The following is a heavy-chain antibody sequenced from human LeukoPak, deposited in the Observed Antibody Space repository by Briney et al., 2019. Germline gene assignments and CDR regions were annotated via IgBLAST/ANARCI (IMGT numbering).Heavy chain of an antibody. D-gene: IGHD4-17*01. CDR2: IYYSGST. Sequence: SETLSLTCTVSGGSISSYYWSWIRQPPGKGLEWIGYIYYSGSTNYNPSLKSRVTISVDTSKNQFSLKLSSVTAADTAVYYCARDLWGYDYGDSPGAFDIWGQGTMVTVSS. CDR1: GGSISSYY. CDR3: ARDLWGYDYGDSPGAFDI. J-gene: IGHJ3*02. V-gene: IGHV4-59*01.